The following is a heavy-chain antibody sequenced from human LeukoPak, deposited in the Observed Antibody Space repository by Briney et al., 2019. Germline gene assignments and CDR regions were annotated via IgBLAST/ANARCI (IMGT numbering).Heavy chain of an antibody. CDR2: INPNGGAT. CDR3: ARVRLNAFDI. J-gene: IGHJ3*02. Sequence: ASVKVSCKASEYTSIGYYMHWVRQAHGQGPEWMGWINPNGGATNYAQKFQGRVTMTRDTSISTAYMELSRLRSDDTAVYYCARVRLNAFDIWGQGTMVIVSS. D-gene: IGHD3-16*01. V-gene: IGHV1-2*02. CDR1: EYTSIGYY.